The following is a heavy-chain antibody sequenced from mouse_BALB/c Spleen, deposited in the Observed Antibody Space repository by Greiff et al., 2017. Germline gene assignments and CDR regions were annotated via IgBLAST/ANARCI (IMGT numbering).Heavy chain of an antibody. CDR2: IRNKANGYTT. D-gene: IGHD1-1*01. V-gene: IGHV7-3*02. CDR3: ARENYYGSSPWFAY. Sequence: EVKLVESGGGLVQPGGSLRLSCATSGFTFTDYYMSWVRQPPGKALEWLGFIRNKANGYTTEYSASVKGRFTISRDNSQSILYLQMNTLRAEDSATYYCARENYYGSSPWFAYWGQGTLVTVSA. CDR1: GFTFTDYY. J-gene: IGHJ3*01.